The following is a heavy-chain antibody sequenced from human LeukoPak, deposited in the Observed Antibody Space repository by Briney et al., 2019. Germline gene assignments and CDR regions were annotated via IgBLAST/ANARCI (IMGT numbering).Heavy chain of an antibody. D-gene: IGHD3-22*01. CDR3: ARDVKTYYYDSSGYYGASNGYYFDY. Sequence: ASVKVSCKASGYTFTGYHIHWVRQAPGQGLEWMGWISAYNGNTNYAQKLQGRVTMTTDTSTSTAYMELRSLRSDDTAVYYCARDVKTYYYDSSGYYGASNGYYFDYWGQGTLVTVSS. CDR1: GYTFTGYH. J-gene: IGHJ4*02. CDR2: ISAYNGNT. V-gene: IGHV1-18*04.